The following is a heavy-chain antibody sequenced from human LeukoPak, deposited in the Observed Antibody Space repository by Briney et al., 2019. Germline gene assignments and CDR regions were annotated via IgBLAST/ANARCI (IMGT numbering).Heavy chain of an antibody. CDR2: ISGSGGST. Sequence: GGSLRLSCAASGFTFSSYAMSWVRQAPGKGLEWVSAISGSGGSTYYADSVKGRFTISRDNSKNTLYLQMNSLRAEDTAVYYCGRDPNGDYIGAFEVWGQGTVVTVSS. V-gene: IGHV3-23*01. CDR1: GFTFSSYA. J-gene: IGHJ3*01. D-gene: IGHD4-17*01. CDR3: GRDPNGDYIGAFEV.